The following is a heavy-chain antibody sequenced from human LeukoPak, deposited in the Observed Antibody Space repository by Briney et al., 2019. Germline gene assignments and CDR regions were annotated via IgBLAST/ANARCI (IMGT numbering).Heavy chain of an antibody. V-gene: IGHV3-43*02. Sequence: GGSLRLSCAPSGFTFHNFANHWVRQAPGKGLEWVSLTSGDGITTYFADSVKGRFTISRDNSKSSLFLQMNSLRTEDTALYYCARDHVYGGADYWGQGTLVTVSS. CDR3: ARDHVYGGADY. D-gene: IGHD5/OR15-5a*01. CDR2: TSGDGITT. J-gene: IGHJ4*02. CDR1: GFTFHNFA.